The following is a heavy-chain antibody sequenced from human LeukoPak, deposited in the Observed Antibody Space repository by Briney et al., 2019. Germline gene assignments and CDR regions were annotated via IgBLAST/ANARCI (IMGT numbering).Heavy chain of an antibody. J-gene: IGHJ4*02. V-gene: IGHV1-69*13. CDR2: IIPIFGTA. CDR3: ARSLEWGAARIDY. D-gene: IGHD6-6*01. Sequence: SVKVSCKASGGTFGSYAISWVRQAPGQGLEWMGGIIPIFGTANYAQKFQGRVTITADESTSTAYMELSSLRSEDTAVYYCARSLEWGAARIDYWGQGTLVTVSS. CDR1: GGTFGSYA.